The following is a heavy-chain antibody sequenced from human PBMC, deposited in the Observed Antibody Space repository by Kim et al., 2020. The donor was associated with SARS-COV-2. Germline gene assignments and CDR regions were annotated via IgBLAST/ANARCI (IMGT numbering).Heavy chain of an antibody. Sequence: GGSLRLSCAASGFTFSDCWMSWVRQAPGKGLEWVANIKQEGSEKYYVDSVKGRFTISRDNAKNSLYLQMNSLRAEDTAVYYCARAQHITSYDYDILTGRYGMDVWGQGTTVTVSS. D-gene: IGHD3-9*01. CDR1: GFTFSDCW. CDR2: IKQEGSEK. V-gene: IGHV3-7*01. J-gene: IGHJ6*02. CDR3: ARAQHITSYDYDILTGRYGMDV.